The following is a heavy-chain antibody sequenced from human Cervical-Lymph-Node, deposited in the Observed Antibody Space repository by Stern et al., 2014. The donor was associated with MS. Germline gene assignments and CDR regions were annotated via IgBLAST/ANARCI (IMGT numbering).Heavy chain of an antibody. V-gene: IGHV4-59*01. D-gene: IGHD3-22*01. J-gene: IGHJ4*02. CDR1: GSSSSNSY. CDR2: ISYTGST. Sequence: QVQLQESGPGLVKPSETLSLTCTVSGSSSSNSYWTWIRQPPGKGLEWIGYISYTGSTNYNPPLMHRVTMSVDTSKSQLSLKLSSVTAADTAVYYCLAGRDGYPFDYWGQGALVTVSS. CDR3: LAGRDGYPFDY.